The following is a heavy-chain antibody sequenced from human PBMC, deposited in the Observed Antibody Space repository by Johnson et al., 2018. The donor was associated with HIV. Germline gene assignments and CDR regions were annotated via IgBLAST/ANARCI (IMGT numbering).Heavy chain of an antibody. Sequence: QVQLVESGGGVVQPGRSLRLSCAASGFTFSSYGMHWVRQAPGKGLEWVAIVSYDGSKKYYPDSVKGRFTISRDNSKNTLYLQMDSLRAEDTAVYYCAKGSIIMVRGVIGLDIWGQGTMVTVSS. CDR2: VSYDGSKK. V-gene: IGHV3-30*18. D-gene: IGHD3-10*01. J-gene: IGHJ3*02. CDR3: AKGSIIMVRGVIGLDI. CDR1: GFTFSSYG.